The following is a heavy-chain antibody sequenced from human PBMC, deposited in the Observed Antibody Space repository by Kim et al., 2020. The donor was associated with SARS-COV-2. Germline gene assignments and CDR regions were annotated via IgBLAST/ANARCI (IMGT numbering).Heavy chain of an antibody. V-gene: IGHV3-23*01. D-gene: IGHD3-22*01. J-gene: IGHJ4*02. CDR2: ISGSGGST. CDR3: AKGGSLGDVGGLAAAGDYYDSSGYYPPDVHFDY. Sequence: GGSLRLSCAASGFTFSSYAMSWVRQAPGKGLEWVSAISGSGGSTYYADSVKGRFTISRDNSKNTLYLQMNSLRAEDTAVYYCAKGGSLGDVGGLAAAGDYYDSSGYYPPDVHFDYWGQGTLVTVSS. CDR1: GFTFSSYA.